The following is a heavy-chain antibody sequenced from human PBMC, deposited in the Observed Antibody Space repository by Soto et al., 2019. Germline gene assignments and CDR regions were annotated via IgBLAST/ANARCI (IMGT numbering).Heavy chain of an antibody. D-gene: IGHD1-26*01. Sequence: EVQLLESGGGLVQPGGSLRLSCAASGFTLSSYAMSSVRQAPGKGLEWVSAISGSGNRTFHADSVKGRFTISRDNAKNALYLQMNSLRVEDTAVYYCAKEVTSGSYSHYYYGLDVWGQGTMVTVSS. J-gene: IGHJ6*02. CDR2: ISGSGNRT. V-gene: IGHV3-23*01. CDR3: AKEVTSGSYSHYYYGLDV. CDR1: GFTLSSYA.